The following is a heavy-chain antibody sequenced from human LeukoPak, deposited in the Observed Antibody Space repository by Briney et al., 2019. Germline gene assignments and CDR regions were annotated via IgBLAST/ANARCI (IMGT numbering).Heavy chain of an antibody. Sequence: PGRSLRLSCAASGFTFSSYAMHWVRQAPGTGLEWVAVISYDGSNKYYADSVKGRFTISRDNSKNTLYLQMNSLRAEDTAVYYCARDVSYYYDSSGYPDYWGQGTLVTVSS. CDR3: ARDVSYYYDSSGYPDY. CDR2: ISYDGSNK. CDR1: GFTFSSYA. D-gene: IGHD3-22*01. V-gene: IGHV3-30*04. J-gene: IGHJ4*02.